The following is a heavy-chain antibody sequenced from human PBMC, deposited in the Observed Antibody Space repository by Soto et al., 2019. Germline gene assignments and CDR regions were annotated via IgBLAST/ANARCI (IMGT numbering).Heavy chain of an antibody. CDR1: GYTFTGYY. CDR3: ARDLRWELNFDY. V-gene: IGHV1-2*02. Sequence: QVQLVQSGAEVKKPGASVKVSCKASGYTFTGYYMHWVRQAPGQGLEWMGWINPNSGGTNYAQKVQGRVTMTRDTSISTAYMELSRLRSDDTAVYYCARDLRWELNFDYWGQGTLVTVSS. CDR2: INPNSGGT. D-gene: IGHD1-26*01. J-gene: IGHJ4*02.